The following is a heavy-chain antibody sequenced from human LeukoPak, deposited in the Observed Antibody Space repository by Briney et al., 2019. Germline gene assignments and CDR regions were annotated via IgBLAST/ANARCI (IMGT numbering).Heavy chain of an antibody. Sequence: ASVKVSCKASGYTFTSYGISWVRQAPGQGLEWMGIINPSGGSTSYAQKFQGRVTMTRDTSTSTVYMELSSLRSEDTAVYYCAVHAGGGNVPRLDYWGQGTLVTVSS. CDR3: AVHAGGGNVPRLDY. J-gene: IGHJ4*02. D-gene: IGHD4-23*01. CDR2: INPSGGST. CDR1: GYTFTSYG. V-gene: IGHV1-46*01.